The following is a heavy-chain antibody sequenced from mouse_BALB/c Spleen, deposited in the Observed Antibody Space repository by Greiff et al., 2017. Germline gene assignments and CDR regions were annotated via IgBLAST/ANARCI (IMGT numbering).Heavy chain of an antibody. CDR3: ARWNYGSSYFDY. CDR1: GYTFTDYN. CDR2: IYPYNGGT. J-gene: IGHJ2*01. D-gene: IGHD1-1*01. Sequence: EVQLQQSGPELVKPGASVKISCKASGYTFTDYNMHWVKQSHGKSLEWIGYIYPYNGGTGYNQKFKSKATLTVDNSSSTAYMELRSLTSEDSAVYYCARWNYGSSYFDYWGQGTTLTVSS. V-gene: IGHV1S29*02.